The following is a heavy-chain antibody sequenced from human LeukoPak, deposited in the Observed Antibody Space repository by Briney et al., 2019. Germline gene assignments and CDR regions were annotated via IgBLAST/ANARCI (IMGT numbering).Heavy chain of an antibody. Sequence: PSETLSLTCAVYGGSFSGYYWSWIRQPPGKGLEWIGEINHSGSTNYNPSLKSRVTISVDTSKNQFSLKLSSVTAADTAVYYCARGFITIFGVAPGNYYYGMDVWGQGTTVTVSS. V-gene: IGHV4-34*01. CDR3: ARGFITIFGVAPGNYYYGMDV. J-gene: IGHJ6*02. CDR2: INHSGST. D-gene: IGHD3-3*01. CDR1: GGSFSGYY.